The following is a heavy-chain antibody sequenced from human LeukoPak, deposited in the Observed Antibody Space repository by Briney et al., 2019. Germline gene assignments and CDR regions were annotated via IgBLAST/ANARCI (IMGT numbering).Heavy chain of an antibody. CDR1: GFTLSTYG. CDR2: IWYDGSST. CDR3: ARDYNYGCDY. V-gene: IGHV3-33*01. J-gene: IGHJ4*02. D-gene: IGHD5-18*01. Sequence: PGGSLRLSCAASGFTLSTYGMHWVRQAPGKGLEWVAVIWYDGSSTYHADSVKGRFSISRDSSQNTLYLQMNSLRAEGTAVYYCARDYNYGCDYWGQGTLVTVSS.